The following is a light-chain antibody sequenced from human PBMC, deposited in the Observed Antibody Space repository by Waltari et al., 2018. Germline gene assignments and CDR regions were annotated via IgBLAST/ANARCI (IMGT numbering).Light chain of an antibody. V-gene: IGLV3-25*03. CDR2: KDT. CDR3: QSADTNNIVV. J-gene: IGLJ2*01. Sequence: RITCSGDALPKQYAYWYQQKPGQAPVQVIYKDTERPSGIPERFSGSVSGTTVTLIISGVQAEDEADYYCQSADTNNIVVFGGGTKLTV. CDR1: ALPKQY.